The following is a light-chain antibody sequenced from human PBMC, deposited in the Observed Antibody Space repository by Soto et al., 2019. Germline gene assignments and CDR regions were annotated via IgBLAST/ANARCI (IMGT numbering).Light chain of an antibody. CDR3: QYYGST. J-gene: IGKJ4*01. CDR1: KIFTNSY. CDR2: GAS. V-gene: IGKV3-20*01. Sequence: EIVLTQSPGTLSLSPGERPTFSSRAGKIFTNSYLAWYQQKPGQAPKLIIYGASGRAAGIPDRFSGSGSGTDFTLTISRLEPEDFAVYYCQYYGSTFGGGTRVDIQ.